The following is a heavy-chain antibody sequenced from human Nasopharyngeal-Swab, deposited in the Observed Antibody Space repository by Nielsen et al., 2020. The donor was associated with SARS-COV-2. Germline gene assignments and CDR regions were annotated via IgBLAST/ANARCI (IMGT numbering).Heavy chain of an antibody. V-gene: IGHV5-51*01. Sequence: GGSLRLSCKGSGYSFTSYWIGWVRQMPGKGLEWVGIIYPGDSDTRYSPSFQGQVTISADKSISTAYLQWSSLKASDTAMYYCARPYSGYSFDYWGQGTLVTVSS. CDR1: GYSFTSYW. CDR2: IYPGDSDT. J-gene: IGHJ4*02. D-gene: IGHD5-18*01. CDR3: ARPYSGYSFDY.